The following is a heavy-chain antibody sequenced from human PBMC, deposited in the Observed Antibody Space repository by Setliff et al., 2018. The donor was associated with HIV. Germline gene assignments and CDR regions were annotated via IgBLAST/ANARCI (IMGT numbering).Heavy chain of an antibody. J-gene: IGHJ6*02. CDR2: IYTSGST. V-gene: IGHV4-61*02. Sequence: PSETLSLTCTVSGGSINSGSYYWNWIRQPAGKGLEWIGRIYTSGSTNYNPSLKSRVTISVDTSKNQFSLKLSSVTAADTAVYYCAREDYYYYGMDVWGQGTTVTISS. CDR1: GGSINSGSYY. CDR3: AREDYYYYGMDV.